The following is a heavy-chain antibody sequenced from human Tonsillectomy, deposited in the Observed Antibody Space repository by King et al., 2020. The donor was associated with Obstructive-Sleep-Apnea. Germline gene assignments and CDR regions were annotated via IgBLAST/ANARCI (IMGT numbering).Heavy chain of an antibody. D-gene: IGHD4-11*01. Sequence: LQLQESGPGLVKPSQTLSLTCTVSDDSISSSAYYWGWIRQYPGKGLEGIGCISHSGSPYYNPSLNSRVTISMETSRNQFFLKLSSVTAADTAVYYCARSTEYSNYEAYWGQGILVTVSS. V-gene: IGHV4-31*03. J-gene: IGHJ4*02. CDR1: DDSISSSAYY. CDR2: ISHSGSP. CDR3: ARSTEYSNYEAY.